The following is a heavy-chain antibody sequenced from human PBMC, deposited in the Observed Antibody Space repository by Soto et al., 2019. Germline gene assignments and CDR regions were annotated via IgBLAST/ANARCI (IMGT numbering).Heavy chain of an antibody. J-gene: IGHJ3*02. D-gene: IGHD4-17*01. CDR2: INSDGSST. V-gene: IGHV3-74*01. CDR3: ARVSYGDYNDAFDI. Sequence: EVQLVESGGGLVQPGGSLRLSCAASGFTFSSYWMHWVRQAPGKGLVWVSRINSDGSSTSYADSVEGRFTISRDNAKNTLYLQMNSLRAEDTAVYYCARVSYGDYNDAFDIWGQGTMVTVSS. CDR1: GFTFSSYW.